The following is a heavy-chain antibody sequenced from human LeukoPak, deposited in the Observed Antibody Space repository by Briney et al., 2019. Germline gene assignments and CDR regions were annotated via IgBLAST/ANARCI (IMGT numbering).Heavy chain of an antibody. CDR3: ARAVDYYDSSGPDAFDI. Sequence: SQTLSLTCTVSGGSISSGGYYWSWIRQHPGKGLEWIGSIYYSGSTYYNPSLKSRVTISVDTSKNQFSLKLSSVTAADTAVYYCARAVDYYDSSGPDAFDIWGQGTMVTVSS. J-gene: IGHJ3*02. CDR1: GGSISSGGYY. V-gene: IGHV4-39*07. CDR2: IYYSGST. D-gene: IGHD3-22*01.